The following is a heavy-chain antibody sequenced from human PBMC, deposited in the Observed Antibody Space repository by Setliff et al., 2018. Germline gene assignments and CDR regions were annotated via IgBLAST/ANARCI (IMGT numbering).Heavy chain of an antibody. CDR2: IKQDGSEK. Sequence: PGGSLRLSCAASGFGLSSYWMSWVRQAPGKGLEWVANIKQDGSEKYYVDSVKGRFTISRDNAKNSLYLQMNSLRAEDTAVYYCARDRQYCTSLSCLNSYFYYYAMDFWGQGTTVTVSS. D-gene: IGHD2-8*01. CDR1: GFGLSSYW. V-gene: IGHV3-7*01. J-gene: IGHJ6*02. CDR3: ARDRQYCTSLSCLNSYFYYYAMDF.